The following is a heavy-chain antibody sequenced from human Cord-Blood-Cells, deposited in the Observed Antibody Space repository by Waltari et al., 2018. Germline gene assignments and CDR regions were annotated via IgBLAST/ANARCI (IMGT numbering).Heavy chain of an antibody. CDR2: IYYSGST. V-gene: IGHV4-59*01. CDR3: ARGRIVGATLDWFDP. J-gene: IGHJ5*02. CDR1: GGPISSYY. Sequence: QVQLQESGPGLVKPSETLSLTCTGSGGPISSYYWSWIRQPPGKGLEWIGYIYYSGSTNYNPSLKSRVTISVDTSKNQFSLKLSSVTAADTAVYYCARGRIVGATLDWFDPWGQGTLVTVSS. D-gene: IGHD1-26*01.